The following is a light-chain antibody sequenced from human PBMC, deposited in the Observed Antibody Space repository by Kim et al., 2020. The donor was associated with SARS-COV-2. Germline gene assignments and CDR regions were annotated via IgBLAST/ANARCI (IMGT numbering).Light chain of an antibody. V-gene: IGKV3-20*01. CDR1: QSVSSSY. Sequence: SPGERATLSCRASQSVSSSYLAWHQRKPGQAPRLLIYDASSRATGIPDRFSGSGSGTDFTLTISRLEPEDFAVYYCQQYGSSPGTFGQGTKVDIK. CDR2: DAS. CDR3: QQYGSSPGT. J-gene: IGKJ1*01.